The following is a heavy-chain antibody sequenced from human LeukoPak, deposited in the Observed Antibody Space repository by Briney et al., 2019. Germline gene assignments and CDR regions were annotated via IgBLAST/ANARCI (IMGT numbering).Heavy chain of an antibody. J-gene: IGHJ5*02. Sequence: GGSLRLSCAASGFTFSVYSMNWVRQAPGKGLEWVSSISSSSSYIYYADSVKGRFTISRDNAKNSLYLQMNSLRAEDTAVYYCAREETAMVFDPWGQGTLVTVSS. CDR2: ISSSSSYI. CDR3: AREETAMVFDP. V-gene: IGHV3-21*01. D-gene: IGHD3-10*01. CDR1: GFTFSVYS.